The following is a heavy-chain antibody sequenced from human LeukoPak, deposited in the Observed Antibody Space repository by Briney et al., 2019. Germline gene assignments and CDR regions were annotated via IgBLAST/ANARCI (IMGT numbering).Heavy chain of an antibody. CDR1: GFTFSSYA. Sequence: GGSLRLSCAASGFTFSSYAMSWVRQAPGKGLVWVSRINSDGSSTTYADSVKGRFTISRDNAKNTLYLQTNSLRAEDTAVYFCARGSGWLYYFDYWGQGTLVTVSS. V-gene: IGHV3-74*01. D-gene: IGHD6-19*01. J-gene: IGHJ4*02. CDR3: ARGSGWLYYFDY. CDR2: INSDGSST.